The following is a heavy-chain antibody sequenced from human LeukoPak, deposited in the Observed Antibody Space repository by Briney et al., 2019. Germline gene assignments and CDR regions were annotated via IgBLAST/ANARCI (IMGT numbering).Heavy chain of an antibody. D-gene: IGHD5-18*01. V-gene: IGHV4-34*01. CDR2: INHSGST. CDR3: SRGLGYGDQDY. Sequence: SETLSLTCAVYGGSFSGYYWSWIRQPPGKGLEWIGEINHSGSTNDNPSLKSRVTISVDTSKNQFSPKLSSVTAADTAVYYCSRGLGYGDQDYWGQGTLVTVSS. CDR1: GGSFSGYY. J-gene: IGHJ4*02.